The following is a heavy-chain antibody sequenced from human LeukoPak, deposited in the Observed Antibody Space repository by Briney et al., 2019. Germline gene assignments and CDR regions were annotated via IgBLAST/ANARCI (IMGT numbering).Heavy chain of an antibody. Sequence: ASVKVSCEASGYTFTSYYMHWVRQAPGQGLEWMGIINPSGGSTSYAQKFQGRVTMTRDTSTSTVYMELSSLRSEDTAVYYCARAGRTLLWFGELLPNPLWFDPWGQGTLVTVSS. J-gene: IGHJ5*02. D-gene: IGHD3-10*01. CDR3: ARAGRTLLWFGELLPNPLWFDP. CDR1: GYTFTSYY. V-gene: IGHV1-46*01. CDR2: INPSGGST.